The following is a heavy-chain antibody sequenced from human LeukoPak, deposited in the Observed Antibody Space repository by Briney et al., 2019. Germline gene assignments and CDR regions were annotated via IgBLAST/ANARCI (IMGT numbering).Heavy chain of an antibody. Sequence: SETLSLTCAVYGGSFSGYYWSWIRQPPGKGLEWIGEINHSGSTNYNPSLKSRVTISVDTSKNQFSLKLSSVTAADTAVYYYARGSNDFWSGYYTGIRWGWFDPWGQGTLVTVSS. CDR3: ARGSNDFWSGYYTGIRWGWFDP. D-gene: IGHD3-3*01. CDR2: INHSGST. CDR1: GGSFSGYY. V-gene: IGHV4-34*01. J-gene: IGHJ5*02.